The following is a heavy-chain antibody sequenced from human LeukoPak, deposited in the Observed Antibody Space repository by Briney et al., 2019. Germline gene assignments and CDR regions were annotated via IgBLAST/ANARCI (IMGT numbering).Heavy chain of an antibody. J-gene: IGHJ6*03. CDR3: ARVADTAMGYYYYMDV. D-gene: IGHD5-18*01. V-gene: IGHV3-23*01. CDR2: ISGSGGST. Sequence: GGSLRLSCAASGFTFSSYAMSWVRQAPGKGLEWVSAISGSGGSTYYADSVKGRFTISRDNSKNTLYLQMNSLRAEDTAVYYCARVADTAMGYYYYMDVWGKGTTVTVSS. CDR1: GFTFSSYA.